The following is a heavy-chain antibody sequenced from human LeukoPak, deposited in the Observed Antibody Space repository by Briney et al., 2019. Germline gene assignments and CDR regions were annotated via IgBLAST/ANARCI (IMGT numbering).Heavy chain of an antibody. CDR3: ARHDYSNYLFCDY. CDR2: IYYSGST. V-gene: IGHV4-59*08. CDR1: GGSISSYY. D-gene: IGHD4-4*01. Sequence: SETLSLTCTVSGGSISSYYWSWIRQPPGKGLEWIGYIYYSGSTNYNPSLKSRVTISVDTSKNQFSLKLSSVTAADTAVYCCARHDYSNYLFCDYWGQGTLVTVSS. J-gene: IGHJ4*02.